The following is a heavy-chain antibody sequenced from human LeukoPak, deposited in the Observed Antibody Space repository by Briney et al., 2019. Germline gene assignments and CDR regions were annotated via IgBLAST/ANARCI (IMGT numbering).Heavy chain of an antibody. CDR1: GFTFSSYA. CDR3: AKAGSGYCSSTSCYTPDY. Sequence: GGSLRLSCAASGFTFSSYAMSWVRQAPGKGLEWVSAISGSGGSTYYADSVKGRFTISRDNSKNTLYLQMNSLRAEDTSVYYCAKAGSGYCSSTSCYTPDYWGQGTLVTVSS. CDR2: ISGSGGST. D-gene: IGHD2-2*02. J-gene: IGHJ4*02. V-gene: IGHV3-23*01.